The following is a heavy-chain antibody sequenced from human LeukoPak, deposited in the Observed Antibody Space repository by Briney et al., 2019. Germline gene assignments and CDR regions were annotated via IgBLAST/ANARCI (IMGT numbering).Heavy chain of an antibody. CDR2: IYYTGSV. D-gene: IGHD3-10*01. CDR1: GASISTAGYY. CDR3: ARDHSYYFGSETSTLDV. J-gene: IGHJ6*02. Sequence: SETLSLTCTFSGASISTAGYYWTWIRQPPGEGLEWIGYIYYTGSVDYNPSLKSRLSISLDTSKNQFSLKLNSVTAADTAVYHCARDHSYYFGSETSTLDVWGQGTAVTVSS. V-gene: IGHV4-31*03.